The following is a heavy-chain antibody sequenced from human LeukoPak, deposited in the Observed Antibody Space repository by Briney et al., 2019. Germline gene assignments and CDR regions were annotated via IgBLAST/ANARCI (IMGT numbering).Heavy chain of an antibody. CDR2: IRWNSGSI. CDR3: AKYSNYLDAFDI. CDR1: GFTFVVYA. V-gene: IGHV3-9*01. Sequence: GGCLRLSCAASGFTFVVYAMCWVRQALGEGLGRVSGIRWNSGSIGYADSVKGRFTISRDNAKNSLYLQMNSLRAEDTALYYCAKYSNYLDAFDIWGQGTMVTVSS. D-gene: IGHD4-11*01. J-gene: IGHJ3*02.